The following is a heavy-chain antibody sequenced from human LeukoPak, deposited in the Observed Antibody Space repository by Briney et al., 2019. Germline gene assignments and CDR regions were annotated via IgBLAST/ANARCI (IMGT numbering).Heavy chain of an antibody. Sequence: PSETLSLTCTVSGGSINDYYWYWIRQPAGKGLECIGRIYANGATNYNASLKSRITMSVDTSKTQFSLTLNSVTAADSAVYYCARLYCRGGNCYSYFDSWGRGTLVTVSS. D-gene: IGHD2-15*01. CDR2: IYANGAT. J-gene: IGHJ4*02. CDR1: GGSINDYY. CDR3: ARLYCRGGNCYSYFDS. V-gene: IGHV4-4*07.